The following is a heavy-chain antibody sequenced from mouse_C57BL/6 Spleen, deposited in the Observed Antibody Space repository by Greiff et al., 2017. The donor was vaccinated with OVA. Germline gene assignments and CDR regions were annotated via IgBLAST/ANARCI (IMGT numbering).Heavy chain of an antibody. J-gene: IGHJ3*01. V-gene: IGHV3-6*01. CDR3: ARDGYYLFAY. Sequence: DVKLVESGPGLVKPSQSLSLTCSVTGYSITSGYYWNWIRQFPGNKLEWMGYISYDGSNNYNPSLKNRISITRDTSKNQFFLKLNSVTTEDTATYYCARDGYYLFAYWGQGTLVTVSA. D-gene: IGHD2-3*01. CDR1: GYSITSGYY. CDR2: ISYDGSN.